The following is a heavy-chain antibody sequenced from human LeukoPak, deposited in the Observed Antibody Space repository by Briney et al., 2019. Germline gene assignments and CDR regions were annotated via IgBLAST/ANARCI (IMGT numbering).Heavy chain of an antibody. CDR2: INHSGST. CDR3: ARGRRSGWYMVDY. J-gene: IGHJ4*02. Sequence: PSETLSLTCAVYGGSFSGYYWSLIRQPPWKGLEWIGEINHSGSTNYNPSLKSRVTISVDTSKNQFSLKLSSVTAADTAVYYCARGRRSGWYMVDYWGQGTLVTVSS. CDR1: GGSFSGYY. D-gene: IGHD6-19*01. V-gene: IGHV4-34*01.